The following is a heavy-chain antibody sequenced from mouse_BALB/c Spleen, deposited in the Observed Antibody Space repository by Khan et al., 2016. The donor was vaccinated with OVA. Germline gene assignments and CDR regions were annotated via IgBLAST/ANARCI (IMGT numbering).Heavy chain of an antibody. D-gene: IGHD2-3*01. CDR2: IDPSGSAT. J-gene: IGHJ4*01. CDR3: ARGYDGYYAMDY. CDR1: GYTFTSYW. Sequence: VQLQESGAELVKPGAPVKLSCKASGYTFTSYWMNWVQQRPGRGLEWIGRIDPSGSATHNNQKFTDKATLTVDKYTSTAFIQLSRLTTEDSAGYYCARGYDGYYAMDYWGQGTSVTVSS. V-gene: IGHV1-69*02.